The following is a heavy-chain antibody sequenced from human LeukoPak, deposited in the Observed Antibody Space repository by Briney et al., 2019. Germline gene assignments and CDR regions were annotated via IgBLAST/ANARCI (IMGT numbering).Heavy chain of an antibody. D-gene: IGHD5-18*01. Sequence: GGSLRLSCAASGFTFSSYAMHWVRQAPGKGLEWVAVISYDGSNKYYADSVKGRFTISRDNSKNTLYLQMNSLRAEDTAVYYCARVDTAMLTVGAFDIWGQGTMVTVSS. CDR2: ISYDGSNK. CDR1: GFTFSSYA. CDR3: ARVDTAMLTVGAFDI. J-gene: IGHJ3*02. V-gene: IGHV3-30*04.